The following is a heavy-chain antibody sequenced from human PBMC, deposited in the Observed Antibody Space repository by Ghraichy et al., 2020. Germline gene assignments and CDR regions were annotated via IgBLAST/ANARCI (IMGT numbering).Heavy chain of an antibody. CDR2: ISSNGHTI. CDR3: GRDRAGARHFDD. Sequence: GGSLRLSCAASGFSFSDYYMIWIRQAPGKGLEWVSYISSNGHTIHYADSVQGRFTIARDNAKNSLYLQMKSLRAEDTAVYTCGRDRAGARHFDDWGQGTLVTVSS. J-gene: IGHJ4*02. CDR1: GFSFSDYY. D-gene: IGHD3-10*01. V-gene: IGHV3-11*01.